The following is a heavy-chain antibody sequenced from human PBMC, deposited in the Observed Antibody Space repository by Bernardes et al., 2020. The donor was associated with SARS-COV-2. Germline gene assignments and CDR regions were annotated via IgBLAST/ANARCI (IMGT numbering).Heavy chain of an antibody. CDR3: ARYYGSGSLFDY. CDR2: ISYSRNT. V-gene: IGHV4-39*02. D-gene: IGHD3-10*01. J-gene: IGHJ4*02. CDR1: GGSISSTSYY. Sequence: SETLSLTCTVSGGSISSTSYYWGWVRQPPGKGLEYIGYISYSRNTYYNPSLKSRVTISVTSRNHFSLNLSSVTAADTAVYYCARYYGSGSLFDYWGQGTLVTVSS.